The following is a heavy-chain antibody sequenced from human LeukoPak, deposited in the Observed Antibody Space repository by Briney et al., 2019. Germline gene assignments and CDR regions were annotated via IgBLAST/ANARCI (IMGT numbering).Heavy chain of an antibody. CDR1: GFTFSSYG. J-gene: IGHJ6*02. V-gene: IGHV3-30*18. Sequence: GGSLRLSCAASGFTFSSYGMHWVRQAPGKGLEWVAVISYDGSNKHYADSVKGRFTISRDNSKNTLYLQMNSLRAEDTAVYYCVKGARPLWFGELSDGMDVWGQGTTVTVSS. D-gene: IGHD3-10*01. CDR2: ISYDGSNK. CDR3: VKGARPLWFGELSDGMDV.